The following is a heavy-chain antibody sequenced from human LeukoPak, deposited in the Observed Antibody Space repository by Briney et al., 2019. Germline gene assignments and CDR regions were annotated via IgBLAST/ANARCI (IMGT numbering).Heavy chain of an antibody. J-gene: IGHJ5*02. Sequence: SETLSLTCTVSGGSISSYYWSWIRQPPGKGLEWIGYIYYNGNTNYNPSLKSRVTISVDTSKNQFSLSLSSVTAADTAVYYCARHYSSGSNWFDPWGQGTLVTVSS. CDR2: IYYNGNT. D-gene: IGHD3-22*01. CDR3: ARHYSSGSNWFDP. CDR1: GGSISSYY. V-gene: IGHV4-59*01.